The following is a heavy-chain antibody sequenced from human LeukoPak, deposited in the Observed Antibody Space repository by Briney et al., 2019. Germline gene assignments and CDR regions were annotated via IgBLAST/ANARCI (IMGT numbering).Heavy chain of an antibody. Sequence: GGSLRLSCAASGFTFSDYAMSWVRQAPGKGLEWVANIKEDGSEKYYVDSVKGRFTISRDNAKNSLYLQMNSLRAEDTAMYYCARDSGWFRFDYWGQGTLVTVSS. D-gene: IGHD6-13*01. V-gene: IGHV3-7*03. J-gene: IGHJ4*02. CDR3: ARDSGWFRFDY. CDR1: GFTFSDYA. CDR2: IKEDGSEK.